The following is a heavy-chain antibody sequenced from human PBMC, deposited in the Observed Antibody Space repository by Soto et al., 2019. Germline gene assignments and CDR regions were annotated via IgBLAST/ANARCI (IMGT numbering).Heavy chain of an antibody. D-gene: IGHD1-26*01. V-gene: IGHV3-15*07. CDR3: STNKRYSWSIDL. Sequence: EVQLVESGGGLVKPGGSLRLSCAASGFTFSNAWMNWVRQAPGKGLEWVGRIKSKSDGETTDYAAPVKGRFTISRDDSKDTLYLQVNRLKTEDTGLYFCSTNKRYSWSIDLWGPGTTVTVSS. J-gene: IGHJ6*02. CDR2: IKSKSDGETT. CDR1: GFTFSNAW.